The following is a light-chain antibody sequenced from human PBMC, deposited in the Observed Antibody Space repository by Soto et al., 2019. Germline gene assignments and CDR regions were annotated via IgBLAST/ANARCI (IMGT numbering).Light chain of an antibody. V-gene: IGLV1-40*01. CDR2: GNS. CDR1: SSNIGAGYD. J-gene: IGLJ2*01. Sequence: QSVLTQPPSVSGAPGQRVTISCTGSSSNIGAGYDVHWYQQLPGTAPKLLIYGNSNRPSGVPDRFFGSKSGTSASLAITGLQAEDEADYYCQSFDTRLSGSVFGGGTKLTVL. CDR3: QSFDTRLSGSV.